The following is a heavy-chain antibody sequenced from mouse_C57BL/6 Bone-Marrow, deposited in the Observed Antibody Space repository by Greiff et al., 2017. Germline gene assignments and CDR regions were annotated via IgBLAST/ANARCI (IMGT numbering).Heavy chain of an antibody. J-gene: IGHJ3*01. CDR2: ISDGGSYT. Sequence: EVKLMESGGGLVKPGGSLKLSCAASGFTFSSYAMSWVRQTPEKRLEWVATISDGGSYTYYPDNVKGRFTISRDNAKNNLYLQMSHLKSEDTAMYYSESEITTVVVPPRAYWGQGTLVTVSA. CDR1: GFTFSSYA. CDR3: ESEITTVVVPPRAY. V-gene: IGHV5-4*03. D-gene: IGHD1-1*01.